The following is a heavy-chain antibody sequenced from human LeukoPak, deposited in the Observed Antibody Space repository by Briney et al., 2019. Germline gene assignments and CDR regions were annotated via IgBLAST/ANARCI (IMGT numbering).Heavy chain of an antibody. D-gene: IGHD3-22*01. CDR2: IYYSGST. V-gene: IGHV4-59*01. CDR3: ASLGYYDSSGSDDY. J-gene: IGHJ4*02. Sequence: KPSETLSLTCTVYGGSISSYYWSWIRQPPGKGLEWIGYIYYSGSTNYNPSLKSRVTISVDTSKNQFSLKLSSVTAADTAVYYCASLGYYDSSGSDDYWGQGTLVTVSS. CDR1: GGSISSYY.